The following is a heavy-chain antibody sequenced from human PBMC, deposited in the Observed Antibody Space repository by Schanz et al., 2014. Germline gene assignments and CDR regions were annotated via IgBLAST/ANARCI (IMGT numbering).Heavy chain of an antibody. V-gene: IGHV4-30-2*01. Sequence: QLQLQESGSGLVKPSQTLSLTCGVSGGSISSGGSSWNWIRLPPGKGLEWFGYIYHSGSTYYNPSLKGRVTISVDTSKNQSARTLTPVTAADTAVYYCARSPGGSPGWFDSWGQGTLVTVSS. D-gene: IGHD5-12*01. CDR1: GGSISSGGSS. CDR3: ARSPGGSPGWFDS. J-gene: IGHJ5*01. CDR2: IYHSGST.